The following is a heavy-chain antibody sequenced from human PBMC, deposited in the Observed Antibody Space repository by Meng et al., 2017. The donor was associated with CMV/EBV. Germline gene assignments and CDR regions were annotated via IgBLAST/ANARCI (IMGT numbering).Heavy chain of an antibody. CDR1: GYTFTSYG. CDR3: ARAGEDYSSNWFDP. D-gene: IGHD4-11*01. CDR2: ISAYNGNT. Sequence: ASVKVSCKASGYTFTSYGISWVRQAPGQGLEWMGWISAYNGNTNYAQKLQGRVTMTTDTSTSTAYMELNSLRAEDTAVYYCARAGEDYSSNWFDPWGQGTLVTVSS. V-gene: IGHV1-18*01. J-gene: IGHJ5*02.